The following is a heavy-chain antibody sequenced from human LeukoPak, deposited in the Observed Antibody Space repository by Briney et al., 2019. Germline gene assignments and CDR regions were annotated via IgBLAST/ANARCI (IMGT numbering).Heavy chain of an antibody. CDR1: GFTFSSYS. J-gene: IGHJ4*02. Sequence: GGSLRLSCAASGFTFSSYSLSWVRQAPGKGLEWVSAISGSGGSTYYADSVKGRFTISRDNSKNTLYLQMNSLRAEDTAVYYCAKDTGSSGCYPPYYFDYWGQGTLVTVSS. CDR2: ISGSGGST. D-gene: IGHD3-22*01. V-gene: IGHV3-23*01. CDR3: AKDTGSSGCYPPYYFDY.